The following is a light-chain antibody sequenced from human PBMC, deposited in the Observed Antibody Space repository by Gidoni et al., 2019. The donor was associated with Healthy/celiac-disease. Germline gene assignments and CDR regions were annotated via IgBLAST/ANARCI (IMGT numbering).Light chain of an antibody. J-gene: IGKJ2*01. CDR3: QQRSNWPT. Sequence: IVFTQSPATLSLSPWERATLSCRDSQSVSSYVDWYQKKPGKAPRLLIYDASNRATGIPARCSGSGAGTDFTLTIRSLEPEDFAVYYCQQRSNWPTFGQGTKLEIK. CDR2: DAS. V-gene: IGKV3-11*01. CDR1: QSVSSY.